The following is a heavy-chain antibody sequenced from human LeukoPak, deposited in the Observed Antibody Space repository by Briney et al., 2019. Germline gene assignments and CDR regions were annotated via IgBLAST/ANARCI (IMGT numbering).Heavy chain of an antibody. D-gene: IGHD3-10*01. J-gene: IGHJ4*02. V-gene: IGHV4-39*07. CDR1: GGSISSSSYY. Sequence: SETLSLTCTVSGGSISSSSYYWGWIRQPPGKGLEWIGSIYYSGSTYYNPSLKSRVTISVDTSKNQFSLKLSSVTAADTAVYYCARVYGSGRREFDYWGQGTLVTVSS. CDR3: ARVYGSGRREFDY. CDR2: IYYSGST.